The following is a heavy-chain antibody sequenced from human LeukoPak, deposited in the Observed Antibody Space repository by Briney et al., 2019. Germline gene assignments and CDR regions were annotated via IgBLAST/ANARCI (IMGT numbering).Heavy chain of an antibody. CDR1: GGSISSYY. CDR3: AGGDSSSWYFPYYYYGMDV. J-gene: IGHJ6*02. Sequence: SETLSLTCTVSGGSISSYYWSWTRQPPGKGLEWIGYIYYSGSTNYNPSLKSRVTISVDTSKNQFSLKLSSVTAADTAVYYCAGGDSSSWYFPYYYYGMDVWGQGTTVTVSS. D-gene: IGHD6-13*01. CDR2: IYYSGST. V-gene: IGHV4-59*01.